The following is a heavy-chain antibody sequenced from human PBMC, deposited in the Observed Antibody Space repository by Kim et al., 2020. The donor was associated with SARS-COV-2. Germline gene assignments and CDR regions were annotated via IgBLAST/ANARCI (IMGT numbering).Heavy chain of an antibody. V-gene: IGHV3-53*01. CDR3: ARDWGAAAGTYFDY. CDR1: GFTVSSNY. Sequence: GGSLRLSCAASGFTVSSNYMSWVRQAPGKGLEWVSVIYSGGSTYYADSVKGRFTISRDNSKNTLYLQMNSLRAEDTAVYYCARDWGAAAGTYFDYWGQGTLVTVSS. CDR2: IYSGGST. D-gene: IGHD6-13*01. J-gene: IGHJ4*02.